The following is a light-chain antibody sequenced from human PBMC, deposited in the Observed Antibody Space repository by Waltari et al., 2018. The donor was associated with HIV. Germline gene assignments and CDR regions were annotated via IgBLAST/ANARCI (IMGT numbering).Light chain of an antibody. Sequence: QSALTQPPAASGAPRQRVTIPCTGSSYTIGAGLDVHRYQQLPGTAPKLLIYVNSNRPSGVPDRFSGSKSGTSASLAITGLQAEDEADYYCQSYDSSLSGVVFGGGTKLTVL. CDR2: VNS. V-gene: IGLV1-40*01. CDR3: QSYDSSLSGVV. CDR1: SYTIGAGLD. J-gene: IGLJ2*01.